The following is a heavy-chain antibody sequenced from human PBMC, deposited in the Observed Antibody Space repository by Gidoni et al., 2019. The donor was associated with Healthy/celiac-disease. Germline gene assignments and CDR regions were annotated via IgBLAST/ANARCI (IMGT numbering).Heavy chain of an antibody. J-gene: IGHJ5*02. CDR1: GYSFTSYW. Sequence: EVQLVQSGAEVKKPGESLRISCKGSGYSFTSYWISWVRQMPGKGLEWMGRIDPSDSYTNYSPSFQGHVTISADKSISTAYLQWSSLKASDTAMYYCARRYCSSTSCYAINWFDPWGQGTLVTVSS. CDR3: ARRYCSSTSCYAINWFDP. D-gene: IGHD2-2*01. CDR2: IDPSDSYT. V-gene: IGHV5-10-1*01.